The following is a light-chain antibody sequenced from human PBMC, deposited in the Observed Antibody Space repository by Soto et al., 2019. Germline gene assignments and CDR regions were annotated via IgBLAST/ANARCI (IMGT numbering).Light chain of an antibody. V-gene: IGKV1-39*01. CDR2: AAS. CDR1: QSISSY. J-gene: IGKJ4*01. Sequence: DIQMTQSPSSLSASVGDRVTITCRASQSISSYLNWYQQKPGKAPKLLIYAASSLQSGVPSRFSGSGSGTDFTLTISSLQPEDFATYYCQQSYSTLRVTFGGGTKVDNK. CDR3: QQSYSTLRVT.